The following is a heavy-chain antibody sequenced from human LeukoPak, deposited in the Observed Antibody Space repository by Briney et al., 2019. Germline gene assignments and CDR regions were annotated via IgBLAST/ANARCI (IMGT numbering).Heavy chain of an antibody. CDR1: GGSSSRYY. V-gene: IGHV4-4*09. D-gene: IGHD2-15*01. J-gene: IGHJ4*02. CDR3: VRPGQSNWWVYFNY. Sequence: SETLSLTCSVSGGSSSRYYWNWIRQPPGEGLEWIVYIHTSGSTNYNPSLKSGVTMSVDTSTNQFSLRLSSVTAADTAVYYCVRPGQSNWWVYFNYWGQGTVVTVSS. CDR2: IHTSGST.